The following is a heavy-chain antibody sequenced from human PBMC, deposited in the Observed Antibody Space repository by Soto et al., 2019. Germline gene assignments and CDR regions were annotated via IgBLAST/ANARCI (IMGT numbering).Heavy chain of an antibody. CDR1: GGSISSYY. CDR2: IFYSGST. D-gene: IGHD2-15*01. J-gene: IGHJ2*01. V-gene: IGHV4-59*01. CDR3: AGGKSGWYFDL. Sequence: QVQLQESGPGLVKPSETLSLTCTVSGGSISSYYWSWIRQSPGKGLEWIGHIFYSGSTNYNPSLTSRVTISVDTSKNQFSLKLSSVTAADTAVYYCAGGKSGWYFDLWGRGTLVTVSS.